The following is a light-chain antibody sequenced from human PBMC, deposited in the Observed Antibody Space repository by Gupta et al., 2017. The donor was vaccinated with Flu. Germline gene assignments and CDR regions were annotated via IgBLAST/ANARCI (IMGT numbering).Light chain of an antibody. V-gene: IGLV2-11*01. CDR3: CSYAGSYTYI. CDR1: SGDVGGYNY. J-gene: IGLJ2*01. CDR2: DVS. Sequence: TSGDVGGYNYVSWYQQHPGKAPKLMMFDVSKRPSGVPDRFSGSKSGNTASLTISGLQAEDEADYYCCSYAGSYTYIFVGGTKLTVL.